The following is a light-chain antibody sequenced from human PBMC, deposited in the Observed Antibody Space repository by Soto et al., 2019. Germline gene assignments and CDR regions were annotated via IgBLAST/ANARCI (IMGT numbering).Light chain of an antibody. CDR2: GAS. V-gene: IGKV3-15*01. CDR1: QSVTSN. J-gene: IGKJ2*01. Sequence: EIVMTQSPATLSVSPGERATLSCRASQSVTSNLAWYQQKPGQAPRLLIYGASTRATGIPARFSGTGSGTEFTLTISSLQPDDFATYYCQQSYSTPYTFGQGTKLEIK. CDR3: QQSYSTPYT.